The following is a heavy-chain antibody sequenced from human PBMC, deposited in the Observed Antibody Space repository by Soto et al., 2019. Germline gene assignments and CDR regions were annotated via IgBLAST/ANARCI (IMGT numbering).Heavy chain of an antibody. Sequence: QVQLVQSGAEVKKPGASVKVSCKASGYTFTSYGISWVRQAPGQGLEWMGWISAYNGNTNYAQKLQGRVTMTTDTSTSTADMELRSRRSDDTAVYYCARSMGTGILTGYYPYYYYGMDVWGQGTTVTVSS. CDR1: GYTFTSYG. CDR2: ISAYNGNT. J-gene: IGHJ6*02. V-gene: IGHV1-18*01. D-gene: IGHD3-9*01. CDR3: ARSMGTGILTGYYPYYYYGMDV.